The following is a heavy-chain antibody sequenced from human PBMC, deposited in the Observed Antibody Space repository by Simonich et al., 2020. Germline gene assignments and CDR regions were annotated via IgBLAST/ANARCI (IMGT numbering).Heavy chain of an antibody. CDR2: IYYSGRT. Sequence: QLQLQESGPGLVKPSETLSLTCTVSGGSISSSSYYWGWFRQPPGRGLEWIGSIYYSGRTTYNPSLNRRVPISVDTSKNQFSLKLSSVAAADTAVYYCARHAGFAFDIWGQGTMVTVSS. J-gene: IGHJ3*02. D-gene: IGHD6-13*01. V-gene: IGHV4-39*01. CDR1: GGSISSSSYY. CDR3: ARHAGFAFDI.